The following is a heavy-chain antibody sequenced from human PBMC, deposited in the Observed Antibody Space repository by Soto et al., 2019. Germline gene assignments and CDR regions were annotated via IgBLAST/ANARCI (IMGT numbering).Heavy chain of an antibody. CDR1: GGSISSSSYY. D-gene: IGHD2-8*01. CDR3: ARSSIVLMVYAIWWFDP. CDR2: IYYSGST. V-gene: IGHV4-39*01. Sequence: SETLSLTCTVSGGSISSSSYYWGWIRQPPGKGLEWIGSIYYSGSTYYNPSLKSRVTISADTSKNQFSLKLSSVTAADTAVYYCARSSIVLMVYAIWWFDPWGQGTLVTVSS. J-gene: IGHJ5*02.